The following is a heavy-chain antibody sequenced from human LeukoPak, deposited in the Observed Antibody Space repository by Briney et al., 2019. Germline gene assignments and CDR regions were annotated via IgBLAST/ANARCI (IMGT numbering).Heavy chain of an antibody. CDR3: AQDRGATVTTFVY. V-gene: IGHV3-53*01. CDR1: GFTVSNNY. Sequence: GGSLRLSCAASGFTVSNNYMSWVRRAAGKGLEWVSLIYSGGGTYYADSVKGRLTISRDNSKNTLYLEMNSLRAEDTTVYYCAQDRGATVTTFVYWGQGTLVTVSS. CDR2: IYSGGGT. D-gene: IGHD4-17*01. J-gene: IGHJ4*02.